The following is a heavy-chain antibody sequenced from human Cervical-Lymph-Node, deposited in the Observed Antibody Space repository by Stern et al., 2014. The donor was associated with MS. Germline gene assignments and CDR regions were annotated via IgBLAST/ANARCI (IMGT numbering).Heavy chain of an antibody. J-gene: IGHJ5*02. Sequence: VQLVQSGAEVKEPGESLKISCKGSGFSFTTYWIGWVRQMPGKGLEWMGIIYPGTSDTRYIPSFQGQVPISADKSISTAYLQWSSLKAPDSAMYYCARHGGPNWNHEAHNWFDPWGQGTLVTVSS. CDR3: ARHGGPNWNHEAHNWFDP. CDR1: GFSFTTYW. V-gene: IGHV5-51*01. CDR2: IYPGTSDT. D-gene: IGHD1-14*01.